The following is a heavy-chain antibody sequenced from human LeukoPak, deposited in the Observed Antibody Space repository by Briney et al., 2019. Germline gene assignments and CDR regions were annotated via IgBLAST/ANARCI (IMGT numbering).Heavy chain of an antibody. CDR3: ATRPTWGGY. V-gene: IGHV3-48*03. D-gene: IGHD3-10*01. J-gene: IGHJ4*02. CDR1: GFTFSTYE. CDR2: ISSSETTI. Sequence: PGGSLRLSCAASGFTFSTYEMHWVRQAPGKGLEWVSYISSSETTIYYADSVKGRFTISRDNAKTSLFLQMNSLRAEDTAVYYCATRPTWGGYWGQGTLVTVS.